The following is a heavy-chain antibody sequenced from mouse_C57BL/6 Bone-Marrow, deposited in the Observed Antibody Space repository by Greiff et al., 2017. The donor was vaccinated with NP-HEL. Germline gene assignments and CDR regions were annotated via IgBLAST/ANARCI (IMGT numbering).Heavy chain of an antibody. CDR1: GFTFSDYY. CDR3: ATGKGNY. D-gene: IGHD1-1*01. V-gene: IGHV5-12*01. Sequence: EVMLVESWGGLVQPGGSLKLSCAASGFTFSDYYMYWVRQTPEKRLEWVAYISNGGGSTYYPDTVKGRFTISRDNAKNTLYLQMSRLKSEDTAMYYCATGKGNYWGQGTTLTVSS. J-gene: IGHJ2*01. CDR2: ISNGGGST.